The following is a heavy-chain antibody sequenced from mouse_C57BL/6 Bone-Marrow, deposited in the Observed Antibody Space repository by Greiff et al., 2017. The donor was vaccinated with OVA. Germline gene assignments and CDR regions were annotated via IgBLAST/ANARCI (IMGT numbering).Heavy chain of an antibody. CDR3: ARSDWFAY. CDR1: GFTFTDYY. J-gene: IGHJ3*01. CDR2: IRNKANGYTT. V-gene: IGHV7-3*01. Sequence: EVNVVESGGGLVQPGGSLSLSCAASGFTFTDYYMSWVRQPPGKALEWLGFIRNKANGYTTEYSASVKGRFTIARDNSQSILYLHMNALIAEDSATYCCARSDWFAYWGQGTLVTVSA.